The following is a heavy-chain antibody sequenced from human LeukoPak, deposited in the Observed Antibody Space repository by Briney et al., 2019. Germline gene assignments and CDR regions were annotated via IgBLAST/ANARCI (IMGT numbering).Heavy chain of an antibody. D-gene: IGHD5-24*01. CDR3: ARTGLRDGYNNFDY. Sequence: ASVKVSCKASGGTFSSYAISWVRQAPGQGLEWMGGNIPIFGTANYAQKFQGRVTITADESTSTAYMELSSLRSEDTAVYYCARTGLRDGYNNFDYWGQGTLVTVSS. CDR2: NIPIFGTA. J-gene: IGHJ4*02. CDR1: GGTFSSYA. V-gene: IGHV1-69*13.